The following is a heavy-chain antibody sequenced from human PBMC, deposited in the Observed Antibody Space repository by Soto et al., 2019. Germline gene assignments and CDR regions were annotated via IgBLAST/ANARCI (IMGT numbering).Heavy chain of an antibody. D-gene: IGHD3-3*01. J-gene: IGHJ6*03. V-gene: IGHV3-23*01. Sequence: EVQLLESGGGLVQPGGSLRLSCAASGFTFSSYAMSWVRQAPGKGLEWVSAISGSGGSTYYADSVKGRFTISRDNSKNTLYLKMTSLRAKDTAVYSCAKREGDFWSGYYMVYSYYYSMAVWAKGPRSPSP. CDR1: GFTFSSYA. CDR3: AKREGDFWSGYYMVYSYYYSMAV. CDR2: ISGSGGST.